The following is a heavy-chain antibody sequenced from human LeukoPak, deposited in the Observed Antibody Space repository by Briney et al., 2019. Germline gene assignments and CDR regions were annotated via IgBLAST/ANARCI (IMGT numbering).Heavy chain of an antibody. CDR3: ASHLVGAYYFDY. V-gene: IGHV1-69*13. J-gene: IGHJ4*02. CDR1: GGTFSSYA. D-gene: IGHD1-26*01. CDR2: IIPIFGTA. Sequence: SVKVSCTASGGTFSSYAISWVRQAPGQGLEWMGGIIPIFGTANYAQKFQGRVTITADESTSTAYMELSSLRSEDTAVYYCASHLVGAYYFDYWGQGTLVTVSS.